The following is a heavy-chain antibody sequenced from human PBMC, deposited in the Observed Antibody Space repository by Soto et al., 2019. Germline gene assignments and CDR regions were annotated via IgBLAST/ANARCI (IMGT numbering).Heavy chain of an antibody. J-gene: IGHJ6*02. CDR3: ARVGMVRSVVYYYYGMDV. CDR2: ISYDGSNK. Sequence: GGSLRLSCAASGFTFSSYAMHWVRQAPGKGLEWVAVISYDGSNKYYADSVKGRFTIARDNSKNTLYLQMNRLRAEDTAVYYCARVGMVRSVVYYYYGMDVWGQGTTVTVSS. CDR1: GFTFSSYA. V-gene: IGHV3-30-3*01. D-gene: IGHD3-10*01.